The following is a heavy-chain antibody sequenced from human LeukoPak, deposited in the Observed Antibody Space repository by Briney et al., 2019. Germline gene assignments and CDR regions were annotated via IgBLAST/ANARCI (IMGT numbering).Heavy chain of an antibody. CDR1: GGTFSSYA. CDR3: ARDGSGAAGQGAPYYFDY. J-gene: IGHJ4*02. V-gene: IGHV1-69*05. Sequence: SVKVSCKASGGTFSSYAISWVRQAPGQGLEWMGGIIPIFGTANYAQKFQGRVTITTDESTSTAYMELSSLRSEDTAVYYCARDGSGAAGQGAPYYFDYWGQGTLVTVSS. D-gene: IGHD6-13*01. CDR2: IIPIFGTA.